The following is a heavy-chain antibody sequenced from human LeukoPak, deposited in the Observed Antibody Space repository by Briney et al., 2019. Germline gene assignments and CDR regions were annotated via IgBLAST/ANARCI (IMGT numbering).Heavy chain of an antibody. J-gene: IGHJ4*02. V-gene: IGHV4-31*03. CDR3: ARVCVGYYDSSGYRFDY. D-gene: IGHD3-22*01. Sequence: SQTLSLTCTVSGGSISSGGYYWSWIRQHPGKGLEWIGYIYYSGSTYYNPSLKSRVTISVDTSKNHFSLKLSSVTAADTAVYYCARVCVGYYDSSGYRFDYWGQGTLVTVSS. CDR2: IYYSGST. CDR1: GGSISSGGYY.